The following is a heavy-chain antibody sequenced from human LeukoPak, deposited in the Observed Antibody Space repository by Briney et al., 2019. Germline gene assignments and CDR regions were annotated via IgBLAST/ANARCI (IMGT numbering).Heavy chain of an antibody. V-gene: IGHV3-48*04. D-gene: IGHD3-10*02. J-gene: IGHJ6*04. CDR1: GFTFSRYS. CDR2: ISISSSTI. Sequence: GGSLRLSCAASGFTFSRYSMNWVRQAPGKGLEWVSSISISSSTIYYADSVKGRFTISRDNAKNSLYLQMNSLRAEDTAVYYCAELGITMIGGVWGKGTTVTISS. CDR3: AELGITMIGGV.